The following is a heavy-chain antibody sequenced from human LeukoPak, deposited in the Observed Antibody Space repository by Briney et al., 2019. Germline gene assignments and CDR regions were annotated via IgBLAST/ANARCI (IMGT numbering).Heavy chain of an antibody. CDR3: ARRGHYDYVWGSYRSTFDY. CDR2: INHSGST. V-gene: IGHV4-34*01. Sequence: KPSETLSLTCAVYGGSFSGYYWSWIRQPPGKGLEWIGEINHSGSTNYNPSLKSRVTISVDTSKNQFSLKLSSVTAADTAVYYCARRGHYDYVWGSYRSTFDYWGQGTLVTVSS. D-gene: IGHD3-16*02. CDR1: GGSFSGYY. J-gene: IGHJ4*02.